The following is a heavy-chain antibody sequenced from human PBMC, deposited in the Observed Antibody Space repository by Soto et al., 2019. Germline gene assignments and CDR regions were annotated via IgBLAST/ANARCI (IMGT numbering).Heavy chain of an antibody. J-gene: IGHJ4*02. CDR3: ATWLRTAFDY. Sequence: QVQLVQSGAEVKKPGASVKVSCKASGYTFTSYAMHWVRQAPGQRLEWMGWTNAGNGNTKYSQKFQGRVTITRDTSASTAYMELSSLRSEDTAVYYCATWLRTAFDYWGQGTLVTVSS. CDR1: GYTFTSYA. V-gene: IGHV1-3*01. D-gene: IGHD5-12*01. CDR2: TNAGNGNT.